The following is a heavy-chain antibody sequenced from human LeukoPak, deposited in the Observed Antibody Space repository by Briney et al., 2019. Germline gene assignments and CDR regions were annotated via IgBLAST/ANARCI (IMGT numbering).Heavy chain of an antibody. V-gene: IGHV4-59*01. CDR2: TYYSGST. CDR3: ARHEYGDYFDY. D-gene: IGHD4-17*01. CDR1: GGSISSYY. Sequence: SETLSLTFTVSGGSISSYYWSWIRQPPGKGLEWIGYTYYSGSTNYNPSLKSRVTISVDSSKNQFSLKLSSVTAADTAVYYCARHEYGDYFDYWGQGTLVTVSS. J-gene: IGHJ4*02.